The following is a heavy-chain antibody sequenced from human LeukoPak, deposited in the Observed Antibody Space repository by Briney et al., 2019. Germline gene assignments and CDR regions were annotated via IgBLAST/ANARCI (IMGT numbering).Heavy chain of an antibody. CDR3: ARDAPGGSGASDY. Sequence: TGGSLRLSCAASGFTFSDYTMNWGRQAPGKGLEWISSITGGDIYIYYADSVKGRFTISRDNAKNSLYVQMNSLRAEDTAVYYCARDAPGGSGASDYWGQGTLVTVSS. CDR1: GFTFSDYT. J-gene: IGHJ4*02. D-gene: IGHD3-10*01. CDR2: ITGGDIYI. V-gene: IGHV3-21*01.